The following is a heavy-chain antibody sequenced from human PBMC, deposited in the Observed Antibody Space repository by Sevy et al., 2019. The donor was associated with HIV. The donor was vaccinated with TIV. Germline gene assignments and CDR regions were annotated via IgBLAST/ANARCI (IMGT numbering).Heavy chain of an antibody. CDR3: SKDRLDSTGYYFDY. Sequence: GGSLRLSCAASGFSFDDYTMHWVRQAPGKGLEWVSLISWDGGRTYYADSVKGRFTISRDNSKNSLFLQMNSLRTEDTALYYCSKDRLDSTGYYFDYWGQGTLVTVSS. V-gene: IGHV3-43*01. CDR2: ISWDGGRT. J-gene: IGHJ4*02. CDR1: GFSFDDYT. D-gene: IGHD3-22*01.